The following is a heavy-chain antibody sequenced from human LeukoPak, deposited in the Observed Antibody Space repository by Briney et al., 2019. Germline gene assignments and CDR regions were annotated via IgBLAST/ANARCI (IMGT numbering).Heavy chain of an antibody. CDR2: IYYSGST. Sequence: PSETLSLTCTVSGGSISSYYWSWIPQPPGKGLEWIGYIYYSGSTKYNPSLKSRVTISVDTSKNQFSLRLSSVTAADTAVYYCARDWGVSARPGYMDVWGKGTTVTVSS. D-gene: IGHD6-6*01. CDR1: GGSISSYY. V-gene: IGHV4-59*01. J-gene: IGHJ6*03. CDR3: ARDWGVSARPGYMDV.